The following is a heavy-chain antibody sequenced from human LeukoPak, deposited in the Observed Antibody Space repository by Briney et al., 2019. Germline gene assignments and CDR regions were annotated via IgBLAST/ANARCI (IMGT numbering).Heavy chain of an antibody. CDR3: ARDEIVATTKANYYYYMDV. CDR2: ISYDGSNK. Sequence: PGGSLRLSCAASGFTFSSYGMHWVRQAPGKGLEWVAVISYDGSNKYYADSVKGRFTISRDNSKNTLYLQMNSLRAEDTAVYYCARDEIVATTKANYYYYMDVWGKGTTVTISS. V-gene: IGHV3-30*03. J-gene: IGHJ6*03. CDR1: GFTFSSYG. D-gene: IGHD5-12*01.